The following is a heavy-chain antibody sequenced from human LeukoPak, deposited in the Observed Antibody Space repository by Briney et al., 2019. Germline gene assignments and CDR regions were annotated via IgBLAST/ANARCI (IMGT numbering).Heavy chain of an antibody. Sequence: RTSETLSLTCAVYGGSFSGYYWNWIRQPPGKGLEWIGEINHSGSTNYNPSLKSRVTISVDTSKNQFSLKLSPVTAADTAVYYCARGWQWLVDWGQGTLVTVSS. CDR1: GGSFSGYY. J-gene: IGHJ4*02. D-gene: IGHD6-19*01. CDR3: ARGWQWLVD. V-gene: IGHV4-34*01. CDR2: INHSGST.